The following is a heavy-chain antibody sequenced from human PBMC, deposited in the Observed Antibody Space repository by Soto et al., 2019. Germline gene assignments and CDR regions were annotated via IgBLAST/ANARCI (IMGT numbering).Heavy chain of an antibody. CDR1: GFSLSTSGMC. Sequence: SGPTLVNPTQTLTLTCTFSGFSLSTSGMCVSWIRQPPGKALEWLALIDWDDDKYYSTSLKTRLTISKDTSKNQVVLTMTNMEPVDTAAYYCAGYYYGSGGYYHSRDCWRQGTLVTAAS. V-gene: IGHV2-70*01. CDR2: IDWDDDK. J-gene: IGHJ4*01. D-gene: IGHD3-22*01. CDR3: AGYYYGSGGYYHSRDC.